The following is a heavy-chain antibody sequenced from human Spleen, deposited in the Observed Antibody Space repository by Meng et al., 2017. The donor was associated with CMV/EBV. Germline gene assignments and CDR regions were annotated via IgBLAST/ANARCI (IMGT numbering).Heavy chain of an antibody. J-gene: IGHJ4*02. Sequence: GESLKISCKGSGYGFTSDWIGWVRQMPGKGLEWMGIIYPGDSDTKYSPSFQGQVTISADKSISTAYLRWSSLKASDTAMYYCARQGLNNYYDSSGYYSDYWGQGTLVTVSS. D-gene: IGHD3-22*01. CDR2: IYPGDSDT. V-gene: IGHV5-51*01. CDR3: ARQGLNNYYDSSGYYSDY. CDR1: GYGFTSDW.